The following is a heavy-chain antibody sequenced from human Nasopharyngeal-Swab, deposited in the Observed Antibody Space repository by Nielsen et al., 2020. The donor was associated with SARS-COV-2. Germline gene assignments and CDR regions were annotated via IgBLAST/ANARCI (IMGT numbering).Heavy chain of an antibody. CDR2: ISSSSSYI. Sequence: GGSLRLSFAASGFTFSSYSMNWVRQAPGKGLEWVSSISSSSSYIYYADSVKGRFTISRDNAKNSLYLQMNSLRAEDTAVYYCARDQGLLRGYCSSTSCYAPYYYYYYGMDVWGQGTTVTVSS. CDR1: GFTFSSYS. J-gene: IGHJ6*02. CDR3: ARDQGLLRGYCSSTSCYAPYYYYYYGMDV. D-gene: IGHD2-2*01. V-gene: IGHV3-21*01.